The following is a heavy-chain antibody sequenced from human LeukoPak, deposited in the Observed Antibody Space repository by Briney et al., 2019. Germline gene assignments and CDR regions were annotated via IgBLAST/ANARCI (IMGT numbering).Heavy chain of an antibody. J-gene: IGHJ4*02. V-gene: IGHV3-23*01. D-gene: IGHD1-26*01. CDR2: ISGSGAST. CDR3: ARGTVGGSYFDY. Sequence: GGSLRLSCLTSGFTFSTNAMSWVRQAPGKGLEWISGISGSGASTYYADSVTGRFTISRDNSRNSLYLQMNSLRAEDTAVYYCARGTVGGSYFDYWGQGTLVTVSS. CDR1: GFTFSTNA.